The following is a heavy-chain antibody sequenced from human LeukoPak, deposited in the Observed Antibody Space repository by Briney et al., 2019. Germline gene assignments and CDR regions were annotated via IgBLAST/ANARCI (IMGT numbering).Heavy chain of an antibody. CDR3: ARGRVYCSGGSCYRLEFDY. D-gene: IGHD2-15*01. J-gene: IGHJ4*02. CDR2: ISTNGGMI. Sequence: HAGGSLRLSCAASGFTSSDVAMQWVRQAPGKGLEYVAVISTNGGMIYYANSVKGRFTISRDNSRDTLYLQMGSLRPDDMAVYYCARGRVYCSGGSCYRLEFDYWGQGTLVTVSS. V-gene: IGHV3-64*01. CDR1: GFTSSDVA.